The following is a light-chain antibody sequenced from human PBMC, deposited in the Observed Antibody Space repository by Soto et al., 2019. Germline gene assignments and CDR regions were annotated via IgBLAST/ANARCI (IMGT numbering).Light chain of an antibody. J-gene: IGKJ1*01. CDR3: QQYNSYRT. Sequence: DIQMTQSPSTLSASVGDRVTITCRASQSISTWLAWYQLKPGKAPKLLIYDVSLLQSGVPSRFSGSGSGTEFILTISSLQPDDSATYYCQQYNSYRTFGPGTKVDIK. CDR2: DVS. CDR1: QSISTW. V-gene: IGKV1-5*01.